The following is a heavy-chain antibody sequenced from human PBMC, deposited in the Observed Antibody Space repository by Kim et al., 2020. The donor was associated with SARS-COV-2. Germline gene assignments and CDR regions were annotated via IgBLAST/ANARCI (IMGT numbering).Heavy chain of an antibody. D-gene: IGHD3-10*01. CDR2: INPSGGST. CDR3: ARGGRGFGDPSGILTN. CDR1: GYTFTSYY. Sequence: ASVKVSCKASGYTFTSYYMHWVRQAPGQGLEWMGIINPSGGSTSYAQKFQGRVTMTRDTSTSTVYMELSSLRSEDTAVYYCARGGRGFGDPSGILTNWGQGTLVTVSS. V-gene: IGHV1-46*01. J-gene: IGHJ4*02.